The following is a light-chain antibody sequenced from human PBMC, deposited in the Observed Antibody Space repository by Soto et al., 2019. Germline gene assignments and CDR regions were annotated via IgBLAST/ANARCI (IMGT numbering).Light chain of an antibody. Sequence: DVKMTQSPSTLSASIGDRVTMTCRASQSISNWLAWYQQKPGKVPKLLIYKASTLESGVPSRFSGSASGTEFTLTISSLQPDDFATYYCQRYDSFRTFGQRTKVAIK. CDR3: QRYDSFRT. CDR2: KAS. J-gene: IGKJ1*01. V-gene: IGKV1-5*03. CDR1: QSISNW.